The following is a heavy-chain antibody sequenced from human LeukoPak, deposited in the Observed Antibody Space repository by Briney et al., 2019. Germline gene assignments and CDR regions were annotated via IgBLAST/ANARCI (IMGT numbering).Heavy chain of an antibody. CDR2: ISSSSSYI. D-gene: IGHD3-10*01. J-gene: IGHJ4*02. V-gene: IGHV3-21*01. CDR3: ARVTMVRGVIIRVSDY. CDR1: GFTFSSYG. Sequence: PGGSLRLSCAASGFTFSSYGMHWVRQAPGKGLEWVSSISSSSSYIYYADSVKGRFTISRDNAKNSLYLQMNSLRAEDTAVYYCARVTMVRGVIIRVSDYWGQGTLVTVPS.